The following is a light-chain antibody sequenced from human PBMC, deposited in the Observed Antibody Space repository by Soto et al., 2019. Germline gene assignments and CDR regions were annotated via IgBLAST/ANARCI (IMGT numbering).Light chain of an antibody. Sequence: QSALTQPPSVSGAPGQRVTISCTGSSSNIGAGYDVHWYQQLPGTAPKLLIYGNSNRPSGVPDRFSGSKSGTSASLAITGLQAEDEADYYCQSYDSSLSGVVFVGGTKLTVL. V-gene: IGLV1-40*01. J-gene: IGLJ2*01. CDR3: QSYDSSLSGVV. CDR2: GNS. CDR1: SSNIGAGYD.